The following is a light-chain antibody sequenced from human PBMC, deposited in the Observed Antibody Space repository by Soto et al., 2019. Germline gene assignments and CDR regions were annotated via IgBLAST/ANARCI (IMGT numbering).Light chain of an antibody. CDR3: QQLHGYPIT. CDR1: QSVRSY. J-gene: IGKJ5*01. V-gene: IGKV1-39*01. CDR2: AAS. Sequence: ESQMTQSPSSLSASVSERVTITCRASQSVRSYLNWYQQKPGKAPKLLIFAASSLQSGTPSRFSGSGSGTDFTLTISTLQPEDFATYYCQQLHGYPITFGQGTRLEIK.